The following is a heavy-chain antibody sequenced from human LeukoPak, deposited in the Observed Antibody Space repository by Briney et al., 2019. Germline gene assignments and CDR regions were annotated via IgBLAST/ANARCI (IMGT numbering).Heavy chain of an antibody. V-gene: IGHV3-21*01. CDR3: ARPLKANWFDP. CDR1: GFTFSSYS. J-gene: IGHJ5*02. Sequence: GGSLRLSCAASGFTFSSYSMTWVRQPPGKGLEWVSSISSSSSYIYYADSVKGRFTISRDNAKNSLYLQMNSLRAEDTAVYYCARPLKANWFDPWGQGTLVTVSS. CDR2: ISSSSSYI.